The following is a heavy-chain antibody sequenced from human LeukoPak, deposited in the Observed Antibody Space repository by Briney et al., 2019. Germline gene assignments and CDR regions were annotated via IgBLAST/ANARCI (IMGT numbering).Heavy chain of an antibody. Sequence: GSLRLSCAASGFLFDNYAMNWVRQAPGKGLEWLTGISGFGGSTYYAASAKGRLTISRDNSGNTLFLQLNNLRVEDTAVYYCARRGGSSWSSFDYWGQGSLVTVSS. CDR1: GFLFDNYA. V-gene: IGHV3-23*01. CDR3: ARRGGSSWSSFDY. D-gene: IGHD6-13*01. CDR2: ISGFGGST. J-gene: IGHJ4*02.